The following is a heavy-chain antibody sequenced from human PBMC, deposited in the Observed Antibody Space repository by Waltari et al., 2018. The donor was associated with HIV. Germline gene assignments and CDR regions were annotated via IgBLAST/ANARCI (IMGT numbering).Heavy chain of an antibody. J-gene: IGHJ3*02. V-gene: IGHV3-30*04. CDR1: RFTLRSYT. D-gene: IGHD1-1*01. Sequence: QVQLVESGGGVVQPGRSLRLSCAASRFTLRSYTMHWVRQAPGKGLGGGALITWDGKENHADSVKGRFTVSRDDSRNILHLQMNSLRPEDTAVYYCARDGKSGSVDGFDIWGQGAMVTVSS. CDR3: ARDGKSGSVDGFDI. CDR2: ITWDGKE.